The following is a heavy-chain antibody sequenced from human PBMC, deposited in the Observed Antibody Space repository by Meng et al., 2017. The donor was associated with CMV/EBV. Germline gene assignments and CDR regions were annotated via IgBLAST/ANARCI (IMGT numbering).Heavy chain of an antibody. Sequence: QVQTQAAGPGTVKPSETLSRTCIVSGASIKNYNWNWVRQPAGQGLEWIGLIQVIGHTVYNPSLKSRVTVSLDASKSQFSLTLNSVTAADTATYYCAGSRPGGGACDYWGQGILVTVSS. D-gene: IGHD3-16*01. V-gene: IGHV4-4*07. CDR2: IQVIGHT. J-gene: IGHJ4*02. CDR1: GASIKNYN. CDR3: AGSRPGGGACDY.